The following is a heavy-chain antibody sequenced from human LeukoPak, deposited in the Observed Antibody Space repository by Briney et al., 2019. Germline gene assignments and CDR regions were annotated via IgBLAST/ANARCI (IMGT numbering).Heavy chain of an antibody. CDR2: IVVGSGNT. CDR1: GFTFTSSA. Sequence: ASVKVSCKASGFTFTSSAMQWVRQARGQRLEWIGWIVVGSGNTNYAQKFQERVTITRDMSTSTAYMELSRLRSDDTAVYYCAREWVFGYAYYYGMDVWGQGTTVTVSS. D-gene: IGHD5-18*01. J-gene: IGHJ6*02. CDR3: AREWVFGYAYYYGMDV. V-gene: IGHV1-58*02.